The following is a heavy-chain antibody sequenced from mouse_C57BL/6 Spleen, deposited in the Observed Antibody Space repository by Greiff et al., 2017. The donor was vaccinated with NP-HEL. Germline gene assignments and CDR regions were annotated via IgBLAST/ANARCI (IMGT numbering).Heavy chain of an antibody. CDR1: GYSITSGYY. D-gene: IGHD1-1*01. CDR3: ASSYYYGSSPFAY. Sequence: EVQLVESGPGLVKPSQSLSLTCSVTGYSITSGYYWNWIRQFPGNKLEWMGYISYDGSNNYNPSLKNRISITRDTSKNQFFLKLNSVTTEDTATYYCASSYYYGSSPFAYWGQGTLVTVSA. V-gene: IGHV3-6*01. J-gene: IGHJ3*01. CDR2: ISYDGSN.